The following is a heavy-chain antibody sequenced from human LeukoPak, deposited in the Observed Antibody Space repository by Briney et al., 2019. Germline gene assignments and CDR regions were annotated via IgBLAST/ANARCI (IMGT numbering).Heavy chain of an antibody. D-gene: IGHD3-10*01. Sequence: ASVKVSCKASGYTFTSYGISWVRQAPGQGLEWMGWISTYNGNTNYAQKLQGRVTMTIDTSTSTAYMELRSLRSDDTAVYYCARGSYYYDSGSYKFDYWGQGTLVTVSS. V-gene: IGHV1-18*01. CDR3: ARGSYYYDSGSYKFDY. J-gene: IGHJ4*02. CDR1: GYTFTSYG. CDR2: ISTYNGNT.